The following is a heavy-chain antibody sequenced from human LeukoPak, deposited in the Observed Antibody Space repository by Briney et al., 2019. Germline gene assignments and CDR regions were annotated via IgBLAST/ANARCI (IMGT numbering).Heavy chain of an antibody. CDR2: INPTSGGT. J-gene: IGHJ3*02. CDR1: GYTFTAYY. CDR3: ARYFYDSSGSSSDAFDI. Sequence: ASVKVSCKTSGYTFTAYYMHWVRQAPGQGLEWMGWINPTSGGTDYPQRFQGRVTMTRDTSMSTAHMELSRLRSDDSAMYYCARYFYDSSGSSSDAFDIWGQGTMVTVSS. V-gene: IGHV1-2*02. D-gene: IGHD3-22*01.